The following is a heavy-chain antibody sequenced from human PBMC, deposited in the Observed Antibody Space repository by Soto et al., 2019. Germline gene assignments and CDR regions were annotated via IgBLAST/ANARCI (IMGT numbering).Heavy chain of an antibody. CDR1: GFTFSSYD. V-gene: IGHV3-13*01. CDR2: IGTAGDT. J-gene: IGHJ6*02. D-gene: IGHD3-3*01. Sequence: EVQLVESGGGLVQPGGSLRLSCAASGFTFSSYDMHWVRQATGKGLEWVSAIGTAGDTYYPGSVKGRFTISRENAKNSLYLQMNSLRAGDTAVYYCAREFNLWRGYYGMDVWGQGTTVTVSS. CDR3: AREFNLWRGYYGMDV.